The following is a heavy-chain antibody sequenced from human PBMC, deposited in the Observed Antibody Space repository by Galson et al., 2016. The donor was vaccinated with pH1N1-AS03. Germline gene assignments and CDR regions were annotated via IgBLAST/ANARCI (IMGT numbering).Heavy chain of an antibody. Sequence: SLRLSCAASGFTFSTYGMPWVRQALGKGLEWVAFISYDGSNKYYADSVKGRFTISRDNSKNTLYLQMNSLRAEDTAVHYCAKDRSGFWGVPFDLWGQGTMVTVSS. V-gene: IGHV3-30*18. CDR2: ISYDGSNK. J-gene: IGHJ3*01. CDR3: AKDRSGFWGVPFDL. CDR1: GFTFSTYG. D-gene: IGHD3-22*01.